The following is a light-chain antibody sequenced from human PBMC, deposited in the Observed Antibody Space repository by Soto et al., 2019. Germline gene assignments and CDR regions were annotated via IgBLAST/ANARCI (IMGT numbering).Light chain of an antibody. CDR3: CSFAGSPPYVV. CDR2: DVN. CDR1: SSDVGGYNY. V-gene: IGLV2-11*01. Sequence: QSALTQPRSVSGSPGQSVTISCTGTSSDVGGYNYVSWYQQHPGKAPKLMIYDVNEGASGVPDRFSGSKSGNTASLTISGLQPDDEADYYCCSFAGSPPYVVFGGGTKLTVL. J-gene: IGLJ2*01.